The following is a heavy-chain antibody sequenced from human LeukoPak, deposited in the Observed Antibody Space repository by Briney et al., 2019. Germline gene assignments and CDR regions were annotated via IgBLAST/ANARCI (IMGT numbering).Heavy chain of an antibody. CDR3: ARDRSMYSRAGGY. CDR2: ISAYNGNT. J-gene: IGHJ4*02. Sequence: ASVKVSCKASGYTFTSYGISWVRQAPGQGLEWMGWISAYNGNTNYAQKLQGRVTMTTDTSTGTAYMELRSLRPDDTAVYYCARDRSMYSRAGGYWGQGTLVTVSS. V-gene: IGHV1-18*01. CDR1: GYTFTSYG. D-gene: IGHD6-13*01.